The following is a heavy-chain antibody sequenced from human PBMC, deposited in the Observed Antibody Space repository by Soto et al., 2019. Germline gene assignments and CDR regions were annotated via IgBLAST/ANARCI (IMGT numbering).Heavy chain of an antibody. CDR2: IYYSGFT. J-gene: IGHJ5*02. CDR3: ARSVFP. CDR1: GGYITSGGYY. V-gene: IGHV4-31*03. Sequence: SETLSLTCPVAGGYITSGGYYWSWIRQHPGKGLEWIGYIYYSGFTYYNPSLKSRVTISVDTSKNQFSLKLSFVTAADTAVYYCARSVFPWGQGTLVTVSS.